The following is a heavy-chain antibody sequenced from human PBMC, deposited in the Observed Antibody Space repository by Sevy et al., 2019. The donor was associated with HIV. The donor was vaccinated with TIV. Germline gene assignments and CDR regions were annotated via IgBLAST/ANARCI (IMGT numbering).Heavy chain of an antibody. CDR1: GGTFSSYG. V-gene: IGHV1-69*13. Sequence: ASVKVSCKVSGGTFSSYGISWVRQAPGQGLEWMGGILPIFVTTHYAQQFQGRVTITADESPRTVYMEVSSLRSEDTAVYYGARDGEYSTSWSDRYYFDYWGQGTLVTVSS. D-gene: IGHD6-13*01. CDR2: ILPIFVTT. CDR3: ARDGEYSTSWSDRYYFDY. J-gene: IGHJ4*02.